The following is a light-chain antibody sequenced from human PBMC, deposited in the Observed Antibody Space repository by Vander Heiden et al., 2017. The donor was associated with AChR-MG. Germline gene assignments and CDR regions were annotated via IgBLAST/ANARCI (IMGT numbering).Light chain of an antibody. V-gene: IGKV1-33*01. CDR3: LQDDNLPLT. J-gene: IGKJ4*01. CDR2: DAS. CDR1: QDISNY. Sequence: DIQMTQSPSSLSASVGDRVTITCQASQDISNYLNWYQQKPGKAPKLLIYDASNLETGVPSRFSGSGSGTDFTFTISSLQPEDIATYYCLQDDNLPLTFAAGAKVEIK.